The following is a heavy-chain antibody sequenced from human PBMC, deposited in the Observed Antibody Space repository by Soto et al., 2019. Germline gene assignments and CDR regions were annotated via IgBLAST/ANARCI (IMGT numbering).Heavy chain of an antibody. V-gene: IGHV3-7*01. J-gene: IGHJ4*02. CDR2: IKQDGSEK. CDR3: ARPTPYPHTFGGVIADDY. Sequence: EVQLVESGGGLVQPGGSLRLSCAASGFTFSSYWMSWVRQAPGKGLEWVANIKQDGSEKYYVDSVKGRFTISRDNAKNSLYLQMNSLRAEDTAVYYCARPTPYPHTFGGVIADDYWGQGTLVTVSS. CDR1: GFTFSSYW. D-gene: IGHD3-16*02.